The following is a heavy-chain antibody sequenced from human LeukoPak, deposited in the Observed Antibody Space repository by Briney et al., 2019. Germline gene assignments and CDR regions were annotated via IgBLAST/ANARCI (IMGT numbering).Heavy chain of an antibody. D-gene: IGHD2-2*01. CDR3: ARESGPRGYCSSTSCPEGWFDP. Sequence: KPSETLSLTCTVSGGSISSYYWSWIRQPAGKGLEWIGRIYTSGSTNYNPSLKSRVTMSVDTSKNQFSLKLSSVTAADTAVYYCARESGPRGYCSSTSCPEGWFDPWGQGTLVTVSS. CDR2: IYTSGST. J-gene: IGHJ5*02. V-gene: IGHV4-4*07. CDR1: GGSISSYY.